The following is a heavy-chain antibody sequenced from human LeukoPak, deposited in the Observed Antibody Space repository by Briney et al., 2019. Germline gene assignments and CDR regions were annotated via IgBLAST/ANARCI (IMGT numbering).Heavy chain of an antibody. J-gene: IGHJ4*02. Sequence: SETLSLTCTVSGDSIYSYYWSWLGQPPGKGLEWSGYIYYSGSTNYNPSLKSRVTISVDTSKNQFSLRVSSVTAADTAVYYCARHLNNCGDDCYIFDYWGQGTLVTVSS. CDR2: IYYSGST. D-gene: IGHD2-21*01. CDR1: GDSIYSYY. V-gene: IGHV4-59*08. CDR3: ARHLNNCGDDCYIFDY.